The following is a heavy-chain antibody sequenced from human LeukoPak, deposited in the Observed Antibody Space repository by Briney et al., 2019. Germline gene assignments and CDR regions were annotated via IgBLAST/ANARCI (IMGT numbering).Heavy chain of an antibody. CDR3: ARDLRNYPHSSSWSLDY. D-gene: IGHD6-13*01. Sequence: GASVKVSCKASGYTFTSYAISWVRQAPGQGLEWMGGIIPIFGTANYAQKFQGRVTITADESTSTAYMELSSLRSEDTAVYYCARDLRNYPHSSSWSLDYWGQGTLVTVSS. CDR1: GYTFTSYA. CDR2: IIPIFGTA. J-gene: IGHJ4*02. V-gene: IGHV1-69*13.